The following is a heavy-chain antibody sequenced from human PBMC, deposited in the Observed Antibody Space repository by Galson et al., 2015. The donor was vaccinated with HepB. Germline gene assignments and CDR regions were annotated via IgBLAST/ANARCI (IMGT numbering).Heavy chain of an antibody. CDR3: AKEGSRAGGRRENWFDF. CDR2: MSYDRITK. D-gene: IGHD2-8*02. V-gene: IGHV3-30*18. Sequence: WVRQAPGKGLEWVAFMSYDRITKHYADSVKGRFTISRDNSKNTLYLQMNSLRVDDTAVYYCAKEGSRAGGRRENWFDFWGQGTLVTVSS. J-gene: IGHJ5*01.